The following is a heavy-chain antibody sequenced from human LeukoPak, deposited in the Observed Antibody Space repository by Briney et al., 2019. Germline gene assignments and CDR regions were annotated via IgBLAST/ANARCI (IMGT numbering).Heavy chain of an antibody. CDR2: IRSKANKYAT. J-gene: IGHJ5*02. CDR3: TRPTTLNWFDP. D-gene: IGHD1-14*01. Sequence: GGSLRLPCAASGLTFSGSAMHWVRQASGKGLEWVGRIRSKANKYATAYAASVKGRFTISRDDSKNTAYLQMNSLKTEDTAVYYCTRPTTLNWFDPWGQGTLVTVSS. V-gene: IGHV3-73*01. CDR1: GLTFSGSA.